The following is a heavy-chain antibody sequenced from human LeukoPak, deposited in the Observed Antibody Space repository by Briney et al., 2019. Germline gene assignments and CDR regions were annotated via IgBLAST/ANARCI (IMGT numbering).Heavy chain of an antibody. CDR3: ASPRGRAFDL. D-gene: IGHD3-16*01. CDR2: ISNSAI. CDR1: GFTFSSYE. J-gene: IGHJ3*01. Sequence: GGSLRLSCAASGFTFSSYEMNWVRQAPGKGLEWVSHISNSAIYYADSVKGRFTISRDNAMNSLYLQMNSLRAEDTAVYYCASPRGRAFDLWGQGTMVTVSS. V-gene: IGHV3-48*03.